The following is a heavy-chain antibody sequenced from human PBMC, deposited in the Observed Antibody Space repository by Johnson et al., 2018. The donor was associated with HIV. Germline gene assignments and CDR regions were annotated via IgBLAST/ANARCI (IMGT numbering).Heavy chain of an antibody. V-gene: IGHV3-23*04. Sequence: VQLVESGGGLVQPGWSLRLSCAASGFTFSSYAMSWVRQAPGKGLEWVSDISVSGGRTYYADSVKGRFTISRDNSKNTLYLQMNSLRAEDTAVYYCAFPTGATTAFDIWGQGTMVTVSS. CDR1: GFTFSSYA. J-gene: IGHJ3*02. CDR2: ISVSGGRT. CDR3: AFPTGATTAFDI. D-gene: IGHD5-24*01.